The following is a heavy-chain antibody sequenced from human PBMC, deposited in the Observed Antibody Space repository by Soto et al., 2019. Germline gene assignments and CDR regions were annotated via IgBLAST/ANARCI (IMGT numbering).Heavy chain of an antibody. V-gene: IGHV3-74*01. CDR2: INSDGSST. D-gene: IGHD2-15*01. CDR1: GFTFISYW. Sequence: EVQLVESGGGLVQPGGSLRLPCAASGFTFISYWMHWVHQAPGKGLVWVSRINSDGSSTSYADSVKGRFTISRDNAKNTLYLQMNSLRAEDTAVYYCVRTSLVVAAATREDYWGQGTLVTVSS. CDR3: VRTSLVVAAATREDY. J-gene: IGHJ4*02.